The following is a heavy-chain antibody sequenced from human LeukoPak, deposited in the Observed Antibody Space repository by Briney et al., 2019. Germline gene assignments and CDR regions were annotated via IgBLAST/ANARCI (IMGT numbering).Heavy chain of an antibody. Sequence: KPSETLSLTCTVSGGSISSYYWSWIRQPAGKGLEWIGRIYTSGSTNYNPSLKSRVTMSVDTSKNQFSLKLSSVTVADTAVYYCARGPKYCSGGSCYWDDYYYYYMDVWGKGTTVTVSS. V-gene: IGHV4-4*07. D-gene: IGHD2-15*01. CDR3: ARGPKYCSGGSCYWDDYYYYYMDV. J-gene: IGHJ6*03. CDR1: GGSISSYY. CDR2: IYTSGST.